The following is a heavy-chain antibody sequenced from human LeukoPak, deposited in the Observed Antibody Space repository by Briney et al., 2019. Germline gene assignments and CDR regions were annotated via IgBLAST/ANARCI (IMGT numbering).Heavy chain of an antibody. J-gene: IGHJ4*02. Sequence: ASVKVSCKASGYTFTGYYIHWVRQAPGQGLEWMGWINPNSGGTNYAQKFQGRVTMTRDMSTSTVYMELSSLRSEDTAVYYCASSFVVVPAAFRSTLDYWGQGTLVTVSS. V-gene: IGHV1-2*02. CDR2: INPNSGGT. D-gene: IGHD2-2*01. CDR1: GYTFTGYY. CDR3: ASSFVVVPAAFRSTLDY.